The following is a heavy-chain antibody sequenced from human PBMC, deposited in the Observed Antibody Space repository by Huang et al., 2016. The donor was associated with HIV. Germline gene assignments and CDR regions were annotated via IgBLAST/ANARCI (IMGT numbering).Heavy chain of an antibody. Sequence: QEQLVESGGGVVQPGGSLRLFCATFGFSFRHYGMHWVRQVPGKGVEWVAFIRFDGGNKHYADSAKGRFTISRDNSKKMLFLEMNSLRGDDTAFYYCATDLGGYSFDYWGQGALVSVSS. CDR3: ATDLGGYSFDY. CDR1: GFSFRHYG. V-gene: IGHV3-30*02. J-gene: IGHJ4*02. D-gene: IGHD2-21*02. CDR2: IRFDGGNK.